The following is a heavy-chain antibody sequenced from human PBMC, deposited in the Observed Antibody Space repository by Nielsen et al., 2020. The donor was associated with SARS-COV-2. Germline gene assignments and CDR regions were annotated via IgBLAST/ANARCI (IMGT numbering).Heavy chain of an antibody. D-gene: IGHD1-26*01. CDR2: ISTRSDYR. CDR1: GFTFSSYA. CDR3: ARDVLREKVQGMDV. J-gene: IGHJ6*02. Sequence: GESLKISCAASGFTFSSYAMSWIRQAPGKGLEWVSYISTRSDYRYYVDSVEGRFTISRDNANNLVHLQMNSLRAEDTAVYYCARDVLREKVQGMDVWGQGTTVTVSS. V-gene: IGHV3-21*05.